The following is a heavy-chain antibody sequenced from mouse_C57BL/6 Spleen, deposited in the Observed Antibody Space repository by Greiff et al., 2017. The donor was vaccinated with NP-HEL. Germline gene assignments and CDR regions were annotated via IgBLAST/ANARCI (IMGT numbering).Heavy chain of an antibody. CDR1: GYAFTNYL. J-gene: IGHJ3*01. CDR2: INPGSGGT. V-gene: IGHV1-54*01. Sequence: QVQLQQSGAELVRPGTSVKVSCKASGYAFTNYLIEWVKQRPGQGLEWIGVINPGSGGTNYNEKFKGKATLTADKSSSTAYMQLSSLTSEDSAVYFCARGTNWAFAYWGQGTLVTVSA. D-gene: IGHD4-1*01. CDR3: ARGTNWAFAY.